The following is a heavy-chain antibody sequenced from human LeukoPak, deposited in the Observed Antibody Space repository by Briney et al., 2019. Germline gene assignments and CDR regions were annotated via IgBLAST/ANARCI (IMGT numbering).Heavy chain of an antibody. CDR2: INHSGST. CDR3: AREGEYCSGGSCYDDAFDI. CDR1: GGSISSYY. J-gene: IGHJ3*02. Sequence: SETLSLTCTVSGGSISSYYWSWIRQPPGKGLEWIGEINHSGSTNYNPSLKSRVTISVDTSKNQFSLKLSSVTAADTAVYYCAREGEYCSGGSCYDDAFDIWGQGTMVTVSS. D-gene: IGHD2-15*01. V-gene: IGHV4-34*01.